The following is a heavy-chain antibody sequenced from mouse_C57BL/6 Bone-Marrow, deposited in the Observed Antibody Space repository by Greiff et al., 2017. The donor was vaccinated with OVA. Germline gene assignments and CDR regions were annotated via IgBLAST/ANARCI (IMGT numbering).Heavy chain of an antibody. CDR1: GYTFTSYW. Sequence: QVQLQQPGAELVMPGASVKLSCKASGYTFTSYWMHWVKQRPGQGLEWIGEIDPSDSYTNYNQKFKGKSTLTVDKSSSTAYMQLSSLTSEDSAVDYCARDYYYGSSFTMDYWGQGTSVTVSS. D-gene: IGHD1-1*01. CDR3: ARDYYYGSSFTMDY. J-gene: IGHJ4*01. CDR2: IDPSDSYT. V-gene: IGHV1-69*01.